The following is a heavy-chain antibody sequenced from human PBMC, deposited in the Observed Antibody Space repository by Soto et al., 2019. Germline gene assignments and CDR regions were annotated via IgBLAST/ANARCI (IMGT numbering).Heavy chain of an antibody. D-gene: IGHD3-10*01. CDR3: AKSAYYGSGPNDY. CDR2: VSWNSGST. CDR1: GFTFDDYA. V-gene: IGHV3-9*01. Sequence: EVQLVESGGGLVQPGRSLRLSCAASGFTFDDYAMHWVRQAPGKGLEWVSGVSWNSGSTYYADSVKGRFTISRDNSKNTLYLQMNSLRAEDTAVYYCAKSAYYGSGPNDYWGQGTLVTVSS. J-gene: IGHJ4*02.